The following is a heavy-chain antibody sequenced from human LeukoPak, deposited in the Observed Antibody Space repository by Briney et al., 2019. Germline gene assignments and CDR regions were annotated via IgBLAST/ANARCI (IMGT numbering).Heavy chain of an antibody. D-gene: IGHD5-18*01. Sequence: SETLSLTCTVSGGSISSYYWSWIRQPPGKGLEWIGYIYYSGSTNYNPSLKSRVTISVDTSKNQFSLKLSSVTAADAAVYYCARHRGGAMVTSWGQGTLVTVSS. CDR3: ARHRGGAMVTS. V-gene: IGHV4-59*08. CDR1: GGSISSYY. CDR2: IYYSGST. J-gene: IGHJ4*02.